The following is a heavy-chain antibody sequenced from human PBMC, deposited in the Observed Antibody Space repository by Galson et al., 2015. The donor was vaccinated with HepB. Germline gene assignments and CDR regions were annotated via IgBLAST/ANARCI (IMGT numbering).Heavy chain of an antibody. V-gene: IGHV4-34*01. CDR2: INHSGST. CDR1: GGSFSGYY. Sequence: LSLTCAVYGGSFSGYYWSWIRQPPGKGLEWIGEINHSGSTNYDPSLKSRVTISVDTSKNQFSLKLSSVTAADTAVYYCARGGRFWSGINDYWGQGTLVTVSS. J-gene: IGHJ4*02. CDR3: ARGGRFWSGINDY. D-gene: IGHD3-3*01.